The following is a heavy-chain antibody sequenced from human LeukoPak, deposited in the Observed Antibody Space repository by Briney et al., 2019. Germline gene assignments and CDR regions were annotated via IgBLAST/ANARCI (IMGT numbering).Heavy chain of an antibody. Sequence: GVSVKVSCKASGYTFTSYGISWVRQAPGQGLEWMGWISAYNGNTNYAQKLQGRVTMTTDTSTSTAYMELRSLRSDDTAVYYCAREGFGYSSGWYGYWGQGTLVTVSS. J-gene: IGHJ4*02. CDR3: AREGFGYSSGWYGY. CDR2: ISAYNGNT. V-gene: IGHV1-18*01. CDR1: GYTFTSYG. D-gene: IGHD6-19*01.